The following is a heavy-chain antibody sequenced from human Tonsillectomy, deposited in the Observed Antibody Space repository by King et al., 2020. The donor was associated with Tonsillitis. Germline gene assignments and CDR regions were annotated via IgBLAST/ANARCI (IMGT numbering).Heavy chain of an antibody. J-gene: IGHJ3*02. CDR2: IKQDGIEK. CDR3: ARSYDYYDAFDI. V-gene: IGHV3-7*03. Sequence: VQLVESGGGLVQPGGSLRVSCAASGFTFSRDWMSWGRQSPGKGLEWVASIKQDGIEKYYVDSVKGRFTISGDNAKNSLHLQMNSLRAEDTALYYCARSYDYYDAFDIWGQGTMVTVSS. D-gene: IGHD3-22*01. CDR1: GFTFSRDW.